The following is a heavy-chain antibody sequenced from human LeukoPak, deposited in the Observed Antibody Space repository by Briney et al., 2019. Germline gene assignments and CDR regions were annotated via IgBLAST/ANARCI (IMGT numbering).Heavy chain of an antibody. V-gene: IGHV4-34*01. CDR1: GWSFSGYY. D-gene: IGHD6-6*01. CDR2: INHSGST. Sequence: SETLSLTCAVHGWSFSGYYWSWIRQPPGKGLEWVGEINHSGSTNYNPSLKSRVTISVDTSKNQFSLKLSSVTAADTAVYYCASGRKQLVLMLDYWGQGTLVTVSS. J-gene: IGHJ4*02. CDR3: ASGRKQLVLMLDY.